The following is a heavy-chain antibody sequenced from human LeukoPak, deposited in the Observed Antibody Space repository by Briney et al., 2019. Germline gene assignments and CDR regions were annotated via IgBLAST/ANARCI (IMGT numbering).Heavy chain of an antibody. CDR3: ARVKSGDDILTGYYTSQYNWFDP. CDR1: GGTFSSYA. CDR2: IIPIFGTA. D-gene: IGHD3-9*01. Sequence: SVKVSCKASGGTFSSYAISWVRQAPGQGLEWMVGIIPIFGTANYAQKVQGRVTITADESTSTAYMELSSLRSEDTAVYYCARVKSGDDILTGYYTSQYNWFDPWGQGTLVTVSS. J-gene: IGHJ5*02. V-gene: IGHV1-69*13.